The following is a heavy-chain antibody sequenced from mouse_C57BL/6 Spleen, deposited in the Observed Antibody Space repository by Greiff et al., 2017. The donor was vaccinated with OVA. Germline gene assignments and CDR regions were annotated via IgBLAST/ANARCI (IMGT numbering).Heavy chain of an antibody. D-gene: IGHD2-4*01. V-gene: IGHV2-2*01. Sequence: VQRVESGPGLVQPSQSLSITCTVSGFSLTSYGVHWVRQSPGKGLEWLGGIWSGGSTDYNAAFISSLSISKDNAKSQVFFKMNSLQADDTAIYYCAINDYDEDWYFDVWGTGTTVTVSS. CDR1: GFSLTSYG. CDR2: IWSGGST. CDR3: AINDYDEDWYFDV. J-gene: IGHJ1*03.